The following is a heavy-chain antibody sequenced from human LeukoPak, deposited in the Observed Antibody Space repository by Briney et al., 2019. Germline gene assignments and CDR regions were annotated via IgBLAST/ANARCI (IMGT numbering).Heavy chain of an antibody. CDR1: GGSISNYF. Sequence: SETLSLTCSVSGGSISNYFWSWVRQAPGKGLEWIGNVYYSGSTKYNPSLNTRVTISVDTSKNQFSLKLNSVTAADTAIYYCARSRINYYYYYMGVRGKGTTVTVSS. V-gene: IGHV4-59*13. CDR3: ARSRINYYYYYMGV. CDR2: VYYSGST. J-gene: IGHJ6*03.